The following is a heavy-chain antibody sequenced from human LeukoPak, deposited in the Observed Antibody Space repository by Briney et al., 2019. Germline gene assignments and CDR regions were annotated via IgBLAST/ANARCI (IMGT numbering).Heavy chain of an antibody. CDR1: GGSISSGGYY. CDR2: IYHSGST. CDR3: ASLVRWLHFEY. V-gene: IGHV4-30-2*01. J-gene: IGHJ4*02. D-gene: IGHD3-22*01. Sequence: SETLSLTCTVSGGSISSGGYYWSWIRQPPGKGLEWIGYIYHSGSTYYNPSLKSRVTISVDRSKNQFSLKLSTVTAADTAVYYCASLVRWLHFEYWGQGTLVTVSS.